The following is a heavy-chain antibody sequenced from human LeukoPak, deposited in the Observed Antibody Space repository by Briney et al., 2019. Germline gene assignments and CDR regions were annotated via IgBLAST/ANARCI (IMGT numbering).Heavy chain of an antibody. J-gene: IGHJ3*02. D-gene: IGHD3-22*01. CDR2: IITILGIA. V-gene: IGHV1-69*02. CDR3: ARRAPYYYDSSGHDAFDI. CDR1: GGTFSSYT. Sequence: SVKVSCKASGGTFSSYTISWVRQAPGQGLEWMGRIITILGIANYAQKFQGRVTITADKSTSTAYMELSSLRSEDTAVYYCARRAPYYYDSSGHDAFDIWGQGTMVTVSS.